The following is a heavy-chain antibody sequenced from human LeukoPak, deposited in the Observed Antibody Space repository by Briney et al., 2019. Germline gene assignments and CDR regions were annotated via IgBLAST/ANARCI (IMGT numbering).Heavy chain of an antibody. CDR3: AKEGYCSSTSCHHDAFDI. J-gene: IGHJ3*02. CDR2: ISGSGGST. D-gene: IGHD2-2*01. V-gene: IGHV3-23*01. CDR1: GFTFSSYA. Sequence: SGGSLRLSCAASGFTFSSYAMSWVRQAPGKGLEWVSAISGSGGSTYYADSVKGRFTISRDNSKNTLYLHMNSLRAEDTAVYYCAKEGYCSSTSCHHDAFDIWGQGTMVTVSS.